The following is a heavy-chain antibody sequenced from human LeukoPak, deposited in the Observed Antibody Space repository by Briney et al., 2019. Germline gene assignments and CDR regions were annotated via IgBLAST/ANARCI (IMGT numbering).Heavy chain of an antibody. D-gene: IGHD6-25*01. CDR3: ARDGNIAACDY. Sequence: GGSLRLSCAASGFTFSSHSMNWVRQAPGKGLEWVLSISSSTTYIYYADSVKGRFTISRDNAKNSLNLQMNSLRAEDTAVYYCARDGNIAACDYWGQGTLVTVSS. V-gene: IGHV3-21*01. CDR2: ISSSTTYI. J-gene: IGHJ4*02. CDR1: GFTFSSHS.